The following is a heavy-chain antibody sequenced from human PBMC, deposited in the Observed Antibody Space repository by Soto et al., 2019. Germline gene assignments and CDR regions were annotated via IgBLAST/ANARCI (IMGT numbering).Heavy chain of an antibody. V-gene: IGHV3-9*01. CDR2: ISWNSGSI. CDR1: GFTFDDYG. CDR3: AKVSTTHTFGPLDP. Sequence: PGGSLRLSCAASGFTFDDYGMHWVRQAPGKGLEWVSGISWNSGSIGYADSVKGRFIISRDNAKNSLYLQMNNLRPEDTAFYFCAKVSTTHTFGPLDPWGQGTLVTVS. J-gene: IGHJ5*02. D-gene: IGHD1-1*01.